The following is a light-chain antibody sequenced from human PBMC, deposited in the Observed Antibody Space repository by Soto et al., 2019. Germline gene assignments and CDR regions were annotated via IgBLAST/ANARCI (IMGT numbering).Light chain of an antibody. Sequence: DIQMTQSPSSVSASVGDRVTITCRASQGISNWLAWYQQKPGKAPKLLIFSASRLQSGVPSRFSGSGSETDFTLTISSLQPEDYAAYYCQQTNSFPYTFGQGTKLEIK. CDR2: SAS. V-gene: IGKV1-12*01. CDR1: QGISNW. J-gene: IGKJ2*01. CDR3: QQTNSFPYT.